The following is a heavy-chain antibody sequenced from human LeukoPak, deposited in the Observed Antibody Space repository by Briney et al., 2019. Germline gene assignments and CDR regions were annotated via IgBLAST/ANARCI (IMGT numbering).Heavy chain of an antibody. CDR1: GFTFSSYA. CDR3: AKDSCSSTSCYSPIDY. D-gene: IGHD2-2*02. V-gene: IGHV3-23*01. Sequence: GGSLRLSCAASGFTFSSYAMNWVRQAPGKGLEWVSAISGSGGSTYYADSVKGRFTISTDYSKNTLYLQMNSLRAEYTAVYYCAKDSCSSTSCYSPIDYWGQGTLVTVSS. CDR2: ISGSGGST. J-gene: IGHJ4*02.